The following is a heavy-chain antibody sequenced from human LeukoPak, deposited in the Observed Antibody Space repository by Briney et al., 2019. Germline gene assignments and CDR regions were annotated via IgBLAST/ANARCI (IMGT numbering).Heavy chain of an antibody. V-gene: IGHV1-69*01. CDR2: IIPIFGKA. D-gene: IGHD3-3*01. CDR1: GGIFSSYA. J-gene: IGHJ5*02. CDR3: ARASPYYDIWNDYWDNWFDP. Sequence: ASVKVSCKASGGIFSSYAIRWVRQAPGQGLEWMGVIIPIFGKANYAQKYRSRVTITADESTSTAYMELSSLRSEDTAVYYCARASPYYDIWNDYWDNWFDPWGQGTLVTVSS.